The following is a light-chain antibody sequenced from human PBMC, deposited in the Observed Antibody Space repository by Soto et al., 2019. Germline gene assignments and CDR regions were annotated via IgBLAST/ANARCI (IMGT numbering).Light chain of an antibody. CDR2: GAF. CDR3: QQYANWPKT. J-gene: IGKJ1*01. V-gene: IGKV3-15*01. CDR1: QSVSSSY. Sequence: EIVLTQSPGTLSLSPGGRATLSCRASQSVSSSYLAWYQQKPGQAPRLLIYGAFTRAAGVPARFSGSGSGTEFTLTISSLQSEDSAVYFCQQYANWPKTFGQGTKVDIK.